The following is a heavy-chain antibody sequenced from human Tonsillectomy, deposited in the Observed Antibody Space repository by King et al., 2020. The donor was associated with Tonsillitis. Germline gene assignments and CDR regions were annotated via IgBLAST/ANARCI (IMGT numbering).Heavy chain of an antibody. CDR3: ARDLHYYDSSGFDY. J-gene: IGHJ4*02. D-gene: IGHD3-22*01. V-gene: IGHV4-59*01. CDR2: IYYSGST. Sequence: QVQLQESGPGLVKPSETLSLTCTVSGGSISSYYWSWIRQPPGKGLEWIGDIYYSGSTNNNPSLKSRVTISVDTSKNQFSLKLSSVTAADTAVYYCARDLHYYDSSGFDYWGQGTLVTVSS. CDR1: GGSISSYY.